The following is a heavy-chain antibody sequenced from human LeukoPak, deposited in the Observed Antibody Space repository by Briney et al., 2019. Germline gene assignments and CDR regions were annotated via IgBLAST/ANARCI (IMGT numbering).Heavy chain of an antibody. J-gene: IGHJ3*02. CDR2: IYYSGST. Sequence: PSETLSLTCTVSGGSISSYYWSWIRQPPGKGLEWIGYIYYSGSTNYNPSLKSRVTISVDTSKNQFSLKLSSVTAADTAVYYCARDRWGAFDIGGQGTMVTVSS. CDR3: ARDRWGAFDI. V-gene: IGHV4-59*01. CDR1: GGSISSYY. D-gene: IGHD3-16*01.